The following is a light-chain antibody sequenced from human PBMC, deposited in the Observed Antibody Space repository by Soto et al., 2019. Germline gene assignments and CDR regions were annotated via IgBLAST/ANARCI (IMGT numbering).Light chain of an antibody. CDR3: CSYAGTYRYV. CDR2: DVT. V-gene: IGLV2-11*01. CDR1: SSDVGGYNY. J-gene: IGLJ1*01. Sequence: QSVLTQPRSVSGSPGQSVTISCTGTSSDVGGYNYVSWYQLHPGKAPKLMIYDVTKRPSGVPDRFSGSKSGNTASLTISGLQAEDEADYYCCSYAGTYRYVFGTGTKLTVL.